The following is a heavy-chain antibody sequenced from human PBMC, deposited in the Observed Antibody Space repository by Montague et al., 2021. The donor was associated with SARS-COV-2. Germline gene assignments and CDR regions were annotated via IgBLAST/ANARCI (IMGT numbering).Heavy chain of an antibody. J-gene: IGHJ6*02. D-gene: IGHD2-21*01. V-gene: IGHV4-59*01. Sequence: SETLSLTCNVAGGSMSGYNWSWIRQPPGKGLQWIGSMYNSENTSYNPSLKSRVTISVDTSKKQFSLRLSSVTAADTAVYFCARGINSAGSYYYHLDVWGQGTTVIVSS. CDR1: GGSMSGYN. CDR2: MYNSENT. CDR3: ARGINSAGSYYYHLDV.